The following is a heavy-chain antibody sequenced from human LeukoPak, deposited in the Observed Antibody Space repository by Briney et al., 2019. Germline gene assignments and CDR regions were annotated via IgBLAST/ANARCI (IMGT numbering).Heavy chain of an antibody. J-gene: IGHJ4*02. CDR3: AKDSAPMTTVKTTFDY. CDR1: GFTFDEHA. Sequence: PGGSLRLSCAASGFTFDEHAMHWVRQAPGKGLEWVSLVSGDGDSADYADSVKGRFTISRDNSKNSLHLHINNLRTEDTALYYCAKDSAPMTTVKTTFDYWGQGTSVTVSS. V-gene: IGHV3-43*02. CDR2: VSGDGDSA. D-gene: IGHD4-17*01.